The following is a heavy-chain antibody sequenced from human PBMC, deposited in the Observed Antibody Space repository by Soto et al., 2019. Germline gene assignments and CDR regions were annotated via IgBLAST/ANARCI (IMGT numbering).Heavy chain of an antibody. V-gene: IGHV1-46*01. J-gene: IGHJ4*01. Sequence: ASVKISCKASGYTFTSYYMHWGRQAPGQGLEWMGIINPSGGSTSYAQKFQGRVTMTRDTSTSTVYMELSSLRSEDTAVYYCASLGSYCSSTSCPDYCAHGPLVTVS. CDR1: GYTFTSYY. D-gene: IGHD2-2*01. CDR3: ASLGSYCSSTSCPDY. CDR2: INPSGGST.